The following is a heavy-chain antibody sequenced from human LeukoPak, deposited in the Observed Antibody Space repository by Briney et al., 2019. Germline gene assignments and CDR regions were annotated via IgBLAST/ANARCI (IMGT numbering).Heavy chain of an antibody. J-gene: IGHJ4*02. CDR2: TYYRSKWYN. CDR3: VRDQAGLDY. D-gene: IGHD6-13*01. CDR1: GDSVSSNSGA. Sequence: PSQTLSLTCAISGDSVSSNSGAWNWIRQSPSRGLEWLGRTYYRSKWYNEYAESVKSRINIKLDTSRNQFSLQLNSVTPEDTAVYYCVRDQAGLDYWGQGTLVTVSS. V-gene: IGHV6-1*01.